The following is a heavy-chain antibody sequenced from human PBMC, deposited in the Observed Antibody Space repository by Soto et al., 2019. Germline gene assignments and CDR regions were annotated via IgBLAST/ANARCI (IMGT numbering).Heavy chain of an antibody. D-gene: IGHD3-10*01. CDR3: AKDGYYGAGSYYNLDALDI. CDR2: ISYDGSNK. V-gene: IGHV3-30*18. J-gene: IGHJ3*02. CDR1: GFTFSSYG. Sequence: PGGSLRLSCAASGFTFSSYGMHWVRQAPGKGLEWVAVISYDGSNKYYADSVKGRFTISRDNSKNTLYLQMNSLRAEDTAVYYCAKDGYYGAGSYYNLDALDIWGQGTMVTVS.